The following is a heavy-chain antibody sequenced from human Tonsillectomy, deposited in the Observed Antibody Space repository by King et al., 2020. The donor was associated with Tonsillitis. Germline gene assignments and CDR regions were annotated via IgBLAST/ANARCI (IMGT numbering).Heavy chain of an antibody. J-gene: IGHJ4*02. Sequence: QLVQSGAEVKKPGASVKVSCKASGYTFSSYGISWVRQAPGQGLEWMGWISAYNGNKKYVQKIQGRATMTTDTSTSTAYMELRSLRSDDTAVYYWARDGVSGWNHEFEYWGQGTLVTVSS. CDR3: ARDGVSGWNHEFEY. V-gene: IGHV1-18*04. CDR2: ISAYNGNK. D-gene: IGHD6-19*01. CDR1: GYTFSSYG.